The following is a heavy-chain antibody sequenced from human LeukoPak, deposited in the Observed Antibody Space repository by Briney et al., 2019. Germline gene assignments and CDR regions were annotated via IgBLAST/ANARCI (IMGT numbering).Heavy chain of an antibody. D-gene: IGHD4-17*01. CDR1: GFTFSTYW. CDR3: ARDPDPHDYGDYEEGFWYYYAMDV. CDR2: IKQDGSEK. V-gene: IGHV3-7*01. Sequence: GGSLRLSCAASGFTFSTYWMTWVRQAPGKGLEWVANIKQDGSEKYYVDSVKGRFTVSRDNGKNSLYLQMNSLRAEDTAVYFCARDPDPHDYGDYEEGFWYYYAMDVWGKGATVTVSS. J-gene: IGHJ6*04.